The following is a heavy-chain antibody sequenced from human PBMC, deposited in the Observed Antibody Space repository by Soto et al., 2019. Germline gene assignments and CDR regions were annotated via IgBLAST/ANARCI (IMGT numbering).Heavy chain of an antibody. CDR3: ARENNVLPGGYFDY. CDR2: IYYSGST. Sequence: SETLSLTCTVSGGSINNYYWSWIRQPPGKGLEWIGYIYYSGSTNYNPSLKSRVTISVDRSKNQFSLKLSSVTAADTAVYYCARENNVLPGGYFDYWGQGTLVTVSS. D-gene: IGHD3-10*01. V-gene: IGHV4-59*12. J-gene: IGHJ4*02. CDR1: GGSINNYY.